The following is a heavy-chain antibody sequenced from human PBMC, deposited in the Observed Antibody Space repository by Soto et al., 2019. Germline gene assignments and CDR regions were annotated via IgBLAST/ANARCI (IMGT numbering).Heavy chain of an antibody. CDR1: GYTFTSYG. CDR2: ISAYNGNT. J-gene: IGHJ5*01. CDR3: SKNGTSWFAS. Sequence: ASVKVSCKASGYTFTSYGISWVRQAPGQGLEWMGWISAYNGNTNYAQKLQGRVSMTADTLTSTAYMELRGLRSDDTAMYYCSKNGTSWFASWGQGTPVTVSS. V-gene: IGHV1-18*01. D-gene: IGHD1-1*01.